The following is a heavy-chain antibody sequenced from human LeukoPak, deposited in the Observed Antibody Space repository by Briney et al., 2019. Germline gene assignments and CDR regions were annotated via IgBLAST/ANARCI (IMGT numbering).Heavy chain of an antibody. D-gene: IGHD3-9*01. Sequence: GGSLRLSCAASGFTVSSNYMCWVRQAPGKGLEWVSVIYSGGSTYYADSVKGRFTISRDNSKNTLYLQMNSLRAEDTAVYYCASLNRAHYDILTGYPHEAFDIWGQGTMVTVSS. V-gene: IGHV3-53*01. J-gene: IGHJ3*02. CDR1: GFTVSSNY. CDR3: ASLNRAHYDILTGYPHEAFDI. CDR2: IYSGGST.